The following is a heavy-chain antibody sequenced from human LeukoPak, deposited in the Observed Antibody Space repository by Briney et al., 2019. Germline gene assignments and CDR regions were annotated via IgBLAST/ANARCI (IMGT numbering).Heavy chain of an antibody. V-gene: IGHV3-49*03. J-gene: IGHJ1*01. Sequence: GGSLRLSCTASGFTFGNYAMSWFRQAPGKGLEWIGSIRSTGDGGTTEYAASVKGRFVISREDSKSIAYLQMDSQESEDTAVYYCARGGYQFEHWGQGTLVTVSS. CDR2: IRSTGDGGTT. D-gene: IGHD3-16*02. CDR3: ARGGYQFEH. CDR1: GFTFGNYA.